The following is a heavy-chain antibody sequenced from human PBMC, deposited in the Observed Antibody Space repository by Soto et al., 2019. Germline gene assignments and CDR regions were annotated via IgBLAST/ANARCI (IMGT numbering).Heavy chain of an antibody. CDR1: GFTFSSYG. CDR2: ISYDGSNK. CDR3: AKERYSYGTYYFDY. V-gene: IGHV3-30*18. D-gene: IGHD5-18*01. Sequence: QVQLVESGGGVVQPGRSLRLSCAASGFTFSSYGMHWVRQAPGKGLEWVAVISYDGSNKYYADSVKVRFTISRDNSKNTLDLQMNSLRAEDTAVYYCAKERYSYGTYYFDYWGQGTLVTVSS. J-gene: IGHJ4*02.